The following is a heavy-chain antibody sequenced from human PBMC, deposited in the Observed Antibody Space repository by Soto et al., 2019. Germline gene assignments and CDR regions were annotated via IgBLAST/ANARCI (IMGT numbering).Heavy chain of an antibody. Sequence: QVQLVQSGAEVKKPGASVKVSCKASGYTFTGYYMHWVRQAPGQGLEWMGWINPNSGGTNYAQKFQGWVTMTRDTSISTAYMERSRLRSDDTAVYYCARDGGGITMVRGGSAFDIWGQGTMVTVSS. CDR2: INPNSGGT. CDR1: GYTFTGYY. V-gene: IGHV1-2*04. J-gene: IGHJ3*02. CDR3: ARDGGGITMVRGGSAFDI. D-gene: IGHD3-10*01.